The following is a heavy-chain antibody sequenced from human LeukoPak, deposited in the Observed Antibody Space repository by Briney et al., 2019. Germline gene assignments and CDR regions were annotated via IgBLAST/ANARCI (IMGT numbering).Heavy chain of an antibody. J-gene: IGHJ5*02. Sequence: GGSLRVSCAASGFTFSIYTMGWVRQAPGEGVEWVAPVGDSGTFTKYADPVQGRFTIFRDNSKNTLFLQMNSLIADDTAVYYCARDTVSTSGWSSKFDPWGQGTLVTVSS. CDR1: GFTFSIYT. V-gene: IGHV3-23*01. CDR3: ARDTVSTSGWSSKFDP. D-gene: IGHD6-19*01. CDR2: VGDSGTFT.